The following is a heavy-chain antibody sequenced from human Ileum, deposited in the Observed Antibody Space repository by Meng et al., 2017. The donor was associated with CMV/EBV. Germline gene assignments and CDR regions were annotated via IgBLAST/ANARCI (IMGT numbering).Heavy chain of an antibody. V-gene: IGHV4-4*07. J-gene: IGHJ4*02. CDR1: GDSISSNF. CDR3: AREGSAVH. Sequence: QVQLQESGSGLVKPSETLSLTCTVSGDSISSNFWSWIRQPAGKGLEWIGRIYSSGSTFYNPSLNSRVSMSIDTSKNQFSLKLRSVTAADTAVYYCAREGSAVHWGQGTLVTVSS. D-gene: IGHD6-13*01. CDR2: IYSSGST.